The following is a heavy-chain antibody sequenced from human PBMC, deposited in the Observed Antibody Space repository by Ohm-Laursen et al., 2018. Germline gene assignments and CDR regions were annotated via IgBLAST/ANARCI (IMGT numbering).Heavy chain of an antibody. CDR3: ARDKSLETRAFDV. Sequence: SLRLSCAASGFTFNSYNMAWVRQAPGKGLEWVSFICHSGNFEQYIDSVKGRFTVSRDGAKSSLYLQMNSLRVDDTAVYYCARDKSLETRAFDVWGQGTVVTVSS. D-gene: IGHD3-3*01. J-gene: IGHJ3*01. CDR1: GFTFNSYN. V-gene: IGHV3-48*03. CDR2: ICHSGNFE.